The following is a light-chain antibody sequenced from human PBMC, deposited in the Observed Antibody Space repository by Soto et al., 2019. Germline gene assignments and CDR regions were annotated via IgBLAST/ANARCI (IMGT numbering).Light chain of an antibody. V-gene: IGLV1-44*01. CDR1: SSNIGSNT. CDR2: SNN. Sequence: QSVLTQPPSASGTPGQRVTISCSGSSSNIGSNTVNWYQQLPGTAPKILVYSNNKRPSGVPDRFSGSKSGTSASLAISGLQSEYEADYHCATWDDSLNGPVFGGGTKLTVL. CDR3: ATWDDSLNGPV. J-gene: IGLJ3*02.